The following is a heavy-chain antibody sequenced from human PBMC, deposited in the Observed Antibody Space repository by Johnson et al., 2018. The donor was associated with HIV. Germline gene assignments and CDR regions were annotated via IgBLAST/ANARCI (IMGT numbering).Heavy chain of an antibody. Sequence: VQLVESGGGLVQPGRSLRLSCAASGFSFDDYGMSWVRQPPGKGLEWVSVFYSGGSAFYADSVKGRFILSRDNSKNTLFLQMNSLRAEDTAVYYCAREGDNVRGLRGLRGAMWG. CDR2: FYSGGSA. CDR1: GFSFDDYG. D-gene: IGHD3-10*02. CDR3: AREGDNVRGLRGLRGAM. V-gene: IGHV3-66*01. J-gene: IGHJ1*01.